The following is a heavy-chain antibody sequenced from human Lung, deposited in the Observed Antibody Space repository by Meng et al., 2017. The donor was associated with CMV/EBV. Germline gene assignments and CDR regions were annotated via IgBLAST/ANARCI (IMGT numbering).Heavy chain of an antibody. CDR1: GYTFTDYD. V-gene: IGHV1-8*01. CDR2: MNPNSGET. D-gene: IGHD3-10*02. J-gene: IGHJ4*02. CDR3: ARDLAGMFAAYSLFDY. Sequence: QVQLVQSGAEVKKPGASVKVACKASGYTFTDYDINWVRQAPGQGLEWLGWMNPNSGETDYAQSFQGRVAMTTNTAITTAYMELWSLRSEDTAVYFCARDLAGMFAAYSLFDYWGQGTLVTVSS.